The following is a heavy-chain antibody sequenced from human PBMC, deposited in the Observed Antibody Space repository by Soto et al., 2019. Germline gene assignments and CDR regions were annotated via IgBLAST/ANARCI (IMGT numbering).Heavy chain of an antibody. J-gene: IGHJ4*02. CDR3: ARAGAGITGTTFDY. Sequence: SETLSLTCAVSGGSISSGGYSWSWIRQPPGKGLEWIGYIYHSGSTYYNPSLKSRVTISVDRSKNQFSLKLSSVTAADTAVYYCARAGAGITGTTFDYWGQGTLVTVSS. CDR2: IYHSGST. V-gene: IGHV4-30-2*01. CDR1: GGSISSGGYS. D-gene: IGHD1-7*01.